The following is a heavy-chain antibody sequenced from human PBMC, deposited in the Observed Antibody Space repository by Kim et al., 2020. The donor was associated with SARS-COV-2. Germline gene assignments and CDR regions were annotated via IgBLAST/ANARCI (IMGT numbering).Heavy chain of an antibody. CDR2: IIPIFGTA. CDR1: GGTFSSYA. V-gene: IGHV1-69*13. Sequence: SVKVSCKASGGTFSSYAISWVRQAPGQGLEWMGGIIPIFGTANYAQKFQGRVTITADESTSTAYMELSSLRSEDTAVYYCARSFDIVAPGAFDIWGQGTMVTVSS. D-gene: IGHD2-15*01. J-gene: IGHJ3*02. CDR3: ARSFDIVAPGAFDI.